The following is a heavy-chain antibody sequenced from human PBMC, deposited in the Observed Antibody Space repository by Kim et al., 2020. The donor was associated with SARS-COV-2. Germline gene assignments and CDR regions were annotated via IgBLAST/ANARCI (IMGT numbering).Heavy chain of an antibody. Sequence: SVKVSCKASGGTFSSYAISWVRQAPGQGLEWMGGIIPIFGTANYAQKFQGRVTITADESTSTAYMELSSLRSEDTAVYYCARGRYSSSSWYYYYYGMDVWGQGTTVTVSS. CDR2: IIPIFGTA. CDR1: GGTFSSYA. D-gene: IGHD6-6*01. V-gene: IGHV1-69*13. CDR3: ARGRYSSSSWYYYYYGMDV. J-gene: IGHJ6*02.